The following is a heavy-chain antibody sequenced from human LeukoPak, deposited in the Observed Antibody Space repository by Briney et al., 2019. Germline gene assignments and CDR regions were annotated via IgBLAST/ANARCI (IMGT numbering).Heavy chain of an antibody. CDR3: AREVMITFGGVIVSGVLGGSTTAFDI. D-gene: IGHD3-16*02. CDR2: INPNSGGT. CDR1: GYTFTGYY. Sequence: EASVKVSCKASGYTFTGYYMHWVRQAPGQGLEWMGWINPNSGGTNYAQKFQGRVTMTRDTSISTAYMELSRLRSDDTAVYYCAREVMITFGGVIVSGVLGGSTTAFDIWGQGTMVTVSS. V-gene: IGHV1-2*02. J-gene: IGHJ3*02.